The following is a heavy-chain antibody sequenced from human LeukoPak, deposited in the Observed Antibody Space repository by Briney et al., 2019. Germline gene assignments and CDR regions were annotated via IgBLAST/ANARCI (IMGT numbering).Heavy chain of an antibody. CDR3: ARDYYDSSGYYYGVYY. CDR2: IKQDGSEK. D-gene: IGHD3-22*01. J-gene: IGHJ4*02. CDR1: GFTFSGSG. V-gene: IGHV3-7*01. Sequence: GGSLRLSCAASGFTFSGSGMHWVRQAPGKGLEWVANIKQDGSEKYYVDSVKGRFTISRDNAKNSLYLQMNSLRAEDTAVYYCARDYYDSSGYYYGVYYWGQGTLVTVSS.